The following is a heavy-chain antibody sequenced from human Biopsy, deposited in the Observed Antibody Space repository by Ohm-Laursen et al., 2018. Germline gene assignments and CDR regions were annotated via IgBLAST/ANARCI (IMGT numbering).Heavy chain of an antibody. D-gene: IGHD3-22*01. CDR3: ARDRGFYSDRTVPGYFDL. CDR1: GDSISSYY. V-gene: IGHV4-59*01. Sequence: SDTLSLTCTVSGDSISSYYWSWIRQPPGKGLEWIGYVYYTGSTDYNPSLQSRVTISVDTSKNHFSLRLRSVTPADTAIYYCARDRGFYSDRTVPGYFDLWDRGTLVTVSS. CDR2: VYYTGST. J-gene: IGHJ2*01.